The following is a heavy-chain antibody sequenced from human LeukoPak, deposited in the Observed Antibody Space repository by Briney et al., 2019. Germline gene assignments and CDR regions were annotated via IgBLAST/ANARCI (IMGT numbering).Heavy chain of an antibody. J-gene: IGHJ5*02. CDR3: ARDNRGIRRSGELNNWFDP. Sequence: PGGSLRLSCAASGFTFSSYAMHWVRQAPGKGLEYVSAISSNGGSTYYANSVKGRFTISRDNAKNSLYLQMNSLRAEDTAVYYCARDNRGIRRSGELNNWFDPWGQGTLVTVSS. CDR2: ISSNGGST. V-gene: IGHV3-64*01. D-gene: IGHD7-27*01. CDR1: GFTFSSYA.